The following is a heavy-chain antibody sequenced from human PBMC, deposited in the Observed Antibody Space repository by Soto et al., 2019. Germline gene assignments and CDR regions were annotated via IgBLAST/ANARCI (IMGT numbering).Heavy chain of an antibody. CDR2: ISSSGTTE. V-gene: IGHV3-11*01. Sequence: PGGSLRLSCAASGFSVTNNYMSWIRQAPGKGLEWISYISSSGTTENYADSVKGRFTVSRDNAKNSLYLQVNSLRAEDTAVYYCARDRGAVVGQYFDYWGQGTLVTVSS. J-gene: IGHJ4*02. CDR3: ARDRGAVVGQYFDY. D-gene: IGHD6-19*01. CDR1: GFSVTNNY.